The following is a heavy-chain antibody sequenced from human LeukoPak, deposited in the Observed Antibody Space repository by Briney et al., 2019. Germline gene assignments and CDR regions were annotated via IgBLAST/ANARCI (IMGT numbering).Heavy chain of an antibody. V-gene: IGHV1-8*01. Sequence: ASVKVSCKASGYTFTSYDFNWVRQATGQRPKWMGWMSPNSGDTGYAQKFQDRVTMTRNTSISTAYMELSSLRSDDTAVYYCARGPPNWGYDYWGPGTLVTVSS. D-gene: IGHD7-27*01. CDR3: ARGPPNWGYDY. CDR2: MSPNSGDT. CDR1: GYTFTSYD. J-gene: IGHJ4*02.